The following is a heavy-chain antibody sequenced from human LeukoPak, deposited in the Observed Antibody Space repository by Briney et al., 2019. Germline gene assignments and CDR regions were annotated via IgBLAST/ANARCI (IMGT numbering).Heavy chain of an antibody. V-gene: IGHV3-7*03. Sequence: QPGGSLRLSCAASGFTFSSYWMSWVRQAPGKGLEWVANIKQDGSGKYYVDSVKGRFTISRDNAKNSLYLQMNSLRAEDTAVYYCARDGPGIAAAAPRYWGQGTLVTVSS. CDR3: ARDGPGIAAAAPRY. CDR2: IKQDGSGK. CDR1: GFTFSSYW. D-gene: IGHD6-13*01. J-gene: IGHJ4*02.